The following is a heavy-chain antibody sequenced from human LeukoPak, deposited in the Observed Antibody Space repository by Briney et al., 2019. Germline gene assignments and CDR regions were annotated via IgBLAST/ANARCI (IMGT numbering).Heavy chain of an antibody. CDR2: MNPNSGNT. V-gene: IGHV1-8*01. D-gene: IGHD5-24*01. J-gene: IGHJ4*02. Sequence: ASVKLSCKASGYTFTSYDINWVRQATGQGLEWMGWMNPNSGNTGYAQKFQGRVTMTRNTSISTAYMELSSLRSEDTAVYYCARVRGRWLQAFDYWGQGTLVTVSS. CDR1: GYTFTSYD. CDR3: ARVRGRWLQAFDY.